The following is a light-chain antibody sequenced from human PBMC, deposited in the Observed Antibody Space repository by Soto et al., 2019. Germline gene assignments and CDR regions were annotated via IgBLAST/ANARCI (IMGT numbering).Light chain of an antibody. CDR1: QYISDV. V-gene: IGKV1-33*01. CDR3: QQCYDLPIT. J-gene: IGKJ5*01. Sequence: DIQMTQSPSALSASVGDRVTITYQASQYISDVLNWYQQQPGKAPKFLIYDASKLQTGVPSRFSGRGSGKDFTFTISSLQPDDSGTYYCQQCYDLPITFGQGTRWEI. CDR2: DAS.